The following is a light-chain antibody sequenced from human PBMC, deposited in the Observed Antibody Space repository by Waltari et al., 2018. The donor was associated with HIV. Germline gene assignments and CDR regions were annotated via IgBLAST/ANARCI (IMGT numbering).Light chain of an antibody. V-gene: IGLV2-23*01. Sequence: QSALTQPASVSGSPGQSITISCTGSSSDVGSYTLVSWYQQHPGKTPKLMIFEGINRPSGVCKRFSGSKAGNTASLTISGLQAEDEADYYCCSYAGSSNWVFGGGTKLTVL. CDR1: SSDVGSYTL. J-gene: IGLJ3*02. CDR2: EGI. CDR3: CSYAGSSNWV.